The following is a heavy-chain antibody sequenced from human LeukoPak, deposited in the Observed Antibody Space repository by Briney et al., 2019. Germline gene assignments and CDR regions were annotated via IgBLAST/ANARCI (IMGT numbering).Heavy chain of an antibody. V-gene: IGHV3-23*01. CDR2: ISGSGGST. CDR3: AKEGYDSGYDPDAFDI. Sequence: GGSLRLSCAASGFTFSSYAMSWVRQAPGKGLEWVSAISGSGGSTYYADSVKGRFTISRDNSKNTLYLQMNSLRAEDTAVYYCAKEGYDSGYDPDAFDIWGQGTMVTVSS. CDR1: GFTFSSYA. D-gene: IGHD5-12*01. J-gene: IGHJ3*02.